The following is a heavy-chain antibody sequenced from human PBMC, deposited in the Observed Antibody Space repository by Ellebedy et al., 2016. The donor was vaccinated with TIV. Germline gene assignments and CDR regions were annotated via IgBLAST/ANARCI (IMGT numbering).Heavy chain of an antibody. Sequence: SLKISXAASGFTFDDYAMHWVRQAPGKGLEWVSGISWNSGSIGYADSVKGRFTISRDNAKNSLYLQMNSLRAEDTAVYYCATAATEADIDYWGQGTLVTVSS. CDR2: ISWNSGSI. V-gene: IGHV3-9*01. D-gene: IGHD6-19*01. CDR1: GFTFDDYA. J-gene: IGHJ4*02. CDR3: ATAATEADIDY.